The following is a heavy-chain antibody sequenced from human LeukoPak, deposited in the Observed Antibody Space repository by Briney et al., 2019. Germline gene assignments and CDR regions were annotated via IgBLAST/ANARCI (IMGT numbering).Heavy chain of an antibody. D-gene: IGHD1-26*01. CDR2: ISGSGGST. CDR1: GFTFSSYA. CDR3: ARSSYSGSYDNWFDP. V-gene: IGHV3-23*01. Sequence: QPWGSLRLSCAASGFTFSSYAISWVRRAPGKGLEWVSAISGSGGSTYYADSVKGRFTISRDNSKNTLYLQMNSLRSEDTAVYYCARSSYSGSYDNWFDPWGQGTLVTVSS. J-gene: IGHJ5*02.